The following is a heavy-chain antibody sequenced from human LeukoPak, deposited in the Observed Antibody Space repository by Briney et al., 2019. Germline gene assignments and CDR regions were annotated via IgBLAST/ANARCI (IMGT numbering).Heavy chain of an antibody. CDR3: ARYAKNHFDY. D-gene: IGHD2-8*01. Sequence: AGGSLRLSCAASGFTFSSYSMNWVRQAPGKGLEWVSSISSSSSYIYYADSVKGRFTISRDNAKNSLYLQMNSLRAEDTALYYCARYAKNHFDYWGQGTLVTVSS. CDR1: GFTFSSYS. CDR2: ISSSSSYI. J-gene: IGHJ4*02. V-gene: IGHV3-21*04.